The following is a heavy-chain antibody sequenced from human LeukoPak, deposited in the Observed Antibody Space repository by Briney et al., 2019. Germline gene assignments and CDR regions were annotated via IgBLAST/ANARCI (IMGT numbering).Heavy chain of an antibody. J-gene: IGHJ5*02. Sequence: GGSLRLSCAASGFSFTSYAMSWVRQAPGKGLEWVSGINGGGDKTYYRDSVKGRITISGDNSKNTLYLQMNSLRAEDTALYYCAKDIWGYCSSTSCYPFDPWGQGTLVTVSS. D-gene: IGHD2-2*01. CDR1: GFSFTSYA. CDR3: AKDIWGYCSSTSCYPFDP. CDR2: INGGGDKT. V-gene: IGHV3-23*01.